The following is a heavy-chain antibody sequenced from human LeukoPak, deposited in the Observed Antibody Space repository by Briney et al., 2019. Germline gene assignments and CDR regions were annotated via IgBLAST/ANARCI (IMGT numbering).Heavy chain of an antibody. V-gene: IGHV4-34*01. Sequence: SETLSLTCAVYGGSFSGYYWSWIRQPPGKGLEWIGEINHSGSTNYNPSLKSRVTISVDTSKNQFSLKLGSVTAADTAVYYCARGQLLWFGETIPNWFDPWGQGTLVTVSS. D-gene: IGHD3-10*01. J-gene: IGHJ5*02. CDR3: ARGQLLWFGETIPNWFDP. CDR1: GGSFSGYY. CDR2: INHSGST.